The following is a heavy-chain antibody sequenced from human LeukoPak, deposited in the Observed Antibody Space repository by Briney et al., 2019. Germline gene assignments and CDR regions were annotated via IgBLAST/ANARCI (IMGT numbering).Heavy chain of an antibody. J-gene: IGHJ3*02. CDR3: AREFWNYRSGNLQAFDI. V-gene: IGHV4-61*02. D-gene: IGHD3-10*01. CDR1: GGSISGGTYY. CDR2: IYTSGST. Sequence: SETLSLTCSVSGGSISGGTYYWSWIRQPAGKGLEWIGRIYTSGSTKYNPSLKSRVTISVDTSKNQFSLRLSSVTAADTAVYYCAREFWNYRSGNLQAFDIWGQGTMVTVSS.